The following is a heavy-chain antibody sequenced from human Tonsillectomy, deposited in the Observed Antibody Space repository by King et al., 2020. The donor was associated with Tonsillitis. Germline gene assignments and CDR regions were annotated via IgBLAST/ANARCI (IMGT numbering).Heavy chain of an antibody. V-gene: IGHV4-30-4*01. CDR3: ARPVSSGYDRDRYYFDY. Sequence: QLQESGPGLVKPSQTLSLSCTVSGGSISSVNYYWSWIRQPPGKGLEWIGYIYYSGSTYYNPSLKSRVTISVDTSKNQFSRKLSSVTAADTAVYYCARPVSSGYDRDRYYFDYWGRGTLVTVSS. J-gene: IGHJ4*02. D-gene: IGHD5-12*01. CDR1: GGSISSVNYY. CDR2: IYYSGST.